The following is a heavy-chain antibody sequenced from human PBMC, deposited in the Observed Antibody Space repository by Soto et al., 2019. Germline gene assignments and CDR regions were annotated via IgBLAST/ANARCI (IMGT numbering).Heavy chain of an antibody. CDR3: AKDGTGVVVVSYFDY. V-gene: IGHV3-23*01. CDR2: ISGSGGST. CDR1: GFTFSSYA. J-gene: IGHJ4*02. D-gene: IGHD3-22*01. Sequence: EVQLLESGGGLVQPGGSLRLSCAASGFTFSSYAMSWVRQAPGKGREWVAAISGSGGSTYYADSVNGRFTISRDNSTNTLYLQMSSLRAEDTAVYYCAKDGTGVVVVSYFDYWGQGTLVTVSS.